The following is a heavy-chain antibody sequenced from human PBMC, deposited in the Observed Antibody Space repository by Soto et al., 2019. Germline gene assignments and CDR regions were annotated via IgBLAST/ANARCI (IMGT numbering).Heavy chain of an antibody. V-gene: IGHV4-39*01. CDR3: ARLMGPYDFWSGYYSPPYYYYGMDV. D-gene: IGHD3-3*01. CDR1: GGSISSSSYY. J-gene: IGHJ6*02. Sequence: SATLSLTCTVSGGSISSSSYYWGWIRQPPGKGLEWIGSIYYSGSTYYNPSLKSRVTISVDTSKNQFSLKLSSVTAADTAVYYCARLMGPYDFWSGYYSPPYYYYGMDVWGQGTTVTVSS. CDR2: IYYSGST.